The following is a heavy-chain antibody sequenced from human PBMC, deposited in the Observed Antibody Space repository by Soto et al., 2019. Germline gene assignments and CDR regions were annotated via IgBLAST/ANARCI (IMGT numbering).Heavy chain of an antibody. D-gene: IGHD1-1*01. CDR2: INPDGSTT. V-gene: IGHV3-74*01. CDR3: TRDTTGPDDH. CDR1: GFTLSRYW. Sequence: PGGSLRLSCAASGFTLSRYWLHWVRQVPGKGLVWVSRINPDGSTTNYADSVKGRFTVSRDNAKNTVYLHMNSLRAEDTAVYYCTRDTTGPDDHWGQGTLVTVSS. J-gene: IGHJ4*02.